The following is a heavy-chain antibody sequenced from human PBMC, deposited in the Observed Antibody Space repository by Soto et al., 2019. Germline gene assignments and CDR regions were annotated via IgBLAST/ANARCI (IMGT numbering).Heavy chain of an antibody. Sequence: QVTLKESGPVLVKPTETLTLTCTVSGFSLSTARMSVSWIRQPPGKALEWLAHIFSNDAKSYSASLKSRLTISKDTSKSQLVLTMTNMHPVDTATYYCARIRGWGWLGPNDYWGQGTLVTVSS. CDR2: IFSNDAK. J-gene: IGHJ4*02. D-gene: IGHD3-10*01. CDR3: ARIRGWGWLGPNDY. V-gene: IGHV2-26*01. CDR1: GFSLSTARMS.